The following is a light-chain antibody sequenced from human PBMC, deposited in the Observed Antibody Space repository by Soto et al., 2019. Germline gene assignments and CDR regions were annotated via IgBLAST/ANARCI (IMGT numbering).Light chain of an antibody. Sequence: QSVLTQPRSVSGSPGQSVTISCTGTSSDVGGYNYVSWYQQHPGKAPKLMIYDVSKRPSGVPDRFYGSKSGNTASLTISGLQAEDEVDYYCCSYAGSYTYVFGTGTKLTVL. V-gene: IGLV2-11*01. CDR1: SSDVGGYNY. CDR2: DVS. CDR3: CSYAGSYTYV. J-gene: IGLJ1*01.